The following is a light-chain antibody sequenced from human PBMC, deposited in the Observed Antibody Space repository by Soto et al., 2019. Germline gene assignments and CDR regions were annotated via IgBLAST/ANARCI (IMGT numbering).Light chain of an antibody. CDR3: QQYGSSPIT. CDR1: QSVSSSY. CDR2: GAS. J-gene: IGKJ5*01. V-gene: IGKV3-20*01. Sequence: EIVLTQSPGTLSLSPGERATLSCRATQSVSSSYLAWSQQKPAQAPRLLLYGASSRATGIPDRVSGRGSGTDFTLPISRLEPEDFAVYYCQQYGSSPITFGQGTRLEI.